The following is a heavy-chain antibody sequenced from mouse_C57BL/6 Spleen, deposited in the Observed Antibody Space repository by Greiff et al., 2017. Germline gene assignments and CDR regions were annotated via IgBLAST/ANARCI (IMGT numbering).Heavy chain of an antibody. CDR1: GYTFTDYY. CDR3: ARSPSYYGSSYKYFDV. D-gene: IGHD1-1*01. CDR2: INPNNGGT. V-gene: IGHV1-26*01. Sequence: EVQLQQFGPELVKPGASVKISCKASGYTFTDYYMNWVKQSHGKSLEWIGDINPNNGGTSYNQKFKGKATLTVDKSSSTAYMELRSLTSEDSAVYYCARSPSYYGSSYKYFDVWGTGTTVTVSS. J-gene: IGHJ1*03.